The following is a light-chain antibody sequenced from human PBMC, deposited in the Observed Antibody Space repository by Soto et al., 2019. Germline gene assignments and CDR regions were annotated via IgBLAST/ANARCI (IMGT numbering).Light chain of an antibody. CDR3: QQYDDVRIT. J-gene: IGKJ5*01. V-gene: IGKV1-33*01. CDR1: QDINNY. CDR2: GAS. Sequence: DIQMTQSPASLSASVGDRVTITCQASQDINNYLYWFQQKPGKAPKLLIYGASNLETGVPSRFSGSGSGTDFTFTISSLQPEDISIYYCQQYDDVRITFGQGTRLQIK.